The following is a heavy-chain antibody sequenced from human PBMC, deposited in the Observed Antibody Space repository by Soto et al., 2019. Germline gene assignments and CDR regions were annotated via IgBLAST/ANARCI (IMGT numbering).Heavy chain of an antibody. V-gene: IGHV3-30*18. CDR3: GNERCSSSSPDSAY. CDR1: GFTFSSYG. J-gene: IGHJ4*02. CDR2: ISYDGSNE. Sequence: QVQLVESGGGVVQPGRSLRLSCAASGFTFSSYGMHWVRQAPDKGLEWVAVISYDGSNEYYADSVKGRFTISRDSSKNSLYLQMNRRRAADPAVYSCGNERCSSSSPDSAYWGPGTLVTFSA. D-gene: IGHD6-6*01.